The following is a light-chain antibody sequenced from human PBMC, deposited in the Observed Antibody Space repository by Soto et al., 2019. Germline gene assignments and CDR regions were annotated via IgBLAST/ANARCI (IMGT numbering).Light chain of an antibody. V-gene: IGLV2-14*01. CDR3: SSYTTSAPYV. CDR2: EVT. CDR1: SSAVGAYNF. J-gene: IGLJ1*01. Sequence: QSVLTQPASVSGSPGQSITISCTGTSSAVGAYNFVSWYQHHPGRAPKLIIYEVTIRPSGVSNRFSGSKSGNTASLTISGLQAEDEADYYYSSYTTSAPYVFGSGTKLTVL.